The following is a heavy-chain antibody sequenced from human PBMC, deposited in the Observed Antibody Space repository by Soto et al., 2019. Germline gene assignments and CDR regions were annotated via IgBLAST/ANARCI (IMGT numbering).Heavy chain of an antibody. CDR3: ASQYYYDSSGSQTFDY. D-gene: IGHD3-22*01. CDR2: IYYGGGT. V-gene: IGHV4-59*13. Sequence: PSETLSLTCTVSGGSISSYYWNWIRQPPGKGLEWIGDIYYGGGTNYNPSLKSRVTLSVDTSKNQFSLKLSSVTAADTAVYYCASQYYYDSSGSQTFDYWGKGTQVTVSS. CDR1: GGSISSYY. J-gene: IGHJ4*02.